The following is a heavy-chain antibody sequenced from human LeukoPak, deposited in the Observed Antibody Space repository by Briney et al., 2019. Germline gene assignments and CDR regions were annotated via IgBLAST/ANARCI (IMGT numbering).Heavy chain of an antibody. CDR1: GYTFTDYY. CDR3: ARDVGPWQPYNWFDP. Sequence: GASVKVSCKASGYTFTDYYIHWVRQAPGQGLEWMGWINPNSGGTNYAHKFQGRVTMTRDRSISTACMELSRLRSDDTAVYYCARDVGPWQPYNWFDPWGQGTLVTVSS. CDR2: INPNSGGT. D-gene: IGHD6-13*01. J-gene: IGHJ5*02. V-gene: IGHV1-2*07.